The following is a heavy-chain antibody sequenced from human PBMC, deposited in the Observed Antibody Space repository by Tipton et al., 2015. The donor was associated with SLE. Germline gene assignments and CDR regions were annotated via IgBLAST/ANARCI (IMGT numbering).Heavy chain of an antibody. CDR1: GASISSYY. D-gene: IGHD3-3*01. V-gene: IGHV4-4*08. Sequence: TLSLTCTVSGASISSYYWSWIRQFPGKGLEWIGYIYTGGGTNYNPSLKSRVTMSVDTSKNQFSLKLNSVTAADTAVYYCARAVRFLDAFDVWGQGTMVSV. J-gene: IGHJ3*01. CDR2: IYTGGGT. CDR3: ARAVRFLDAFDV.